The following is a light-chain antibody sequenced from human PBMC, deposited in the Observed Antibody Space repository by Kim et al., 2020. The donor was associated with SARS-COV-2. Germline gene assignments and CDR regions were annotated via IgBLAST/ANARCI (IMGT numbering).Light chain of an antibody. Sequence: DIQMTQSPSPLSASVGDRVTITCRASQSISSGLAWYQQRPGKAPKLLIYRTSSLESGVPSRFTGSGSGTEFTLTISSLQPDDFATYYCQHYNRYSWTFGQGTKVDIK. CDR3: QHYNRYSWT. CDR2: RTS. J-gene: IGKJ1*01. CDR1: QSISSG. V-gene: IGKV1-5*03.